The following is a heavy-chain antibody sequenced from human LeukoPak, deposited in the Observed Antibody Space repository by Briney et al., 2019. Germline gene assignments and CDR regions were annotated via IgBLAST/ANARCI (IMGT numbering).Heavy chain of an antibody. CDR2: IKSKTDGGTT. V-gene: IGHV3-15*01. CDR1: GFTFTNAW. D-gene: IGHD4-17*01. Sequence: GGSLRLSCAASGFTFTNAWMSWVRQAPGKGLEWVGRIKSKTDGGTTDYAAPVKGRFTISRDDSKDTLYLQMNSLKTEDTAVYYCTKELRRESGLAYWGQGTLVTVSS. J-gene: IGHJ4*02. CDR3: TKELRRESGLAY.